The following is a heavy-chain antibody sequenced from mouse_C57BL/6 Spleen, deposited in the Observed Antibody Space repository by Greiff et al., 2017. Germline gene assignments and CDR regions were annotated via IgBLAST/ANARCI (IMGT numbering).Heavy chain of an antibody. Sequence: EVQLQQSGPELVKPGASVKIPCKASGYTFTDYNMDWVKQSHGKSLEWIGDINPNNGGTIYNQKFKGKATLTVDKSSSTAYMELRSLTSEDTAVYYCARSGGYYGSSYENYFDYWGQGTTLTVSS. V-gene: IGHV1-18*01. J-gene: IGHJ2*01. CDR2: INPNNGGT. CDR3: ARSGGYYGSSYENYFDY. CDR1: GYTFTDYN. D-gene: IGHD1-1*01.